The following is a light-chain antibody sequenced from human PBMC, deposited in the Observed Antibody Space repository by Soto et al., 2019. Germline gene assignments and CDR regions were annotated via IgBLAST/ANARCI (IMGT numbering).Light chain of an antibody. CDR1: NSNIGSDI. CDR3: ATWDGGLSGPLV. CDR2: TTN. Sequence: QSALTQPPSASGTPGQRATISCCGSNSNIGSDIVNCYQLLPGAAPEVLINTTNQRPSGVPERFSGSKSGTSASLAIIGLQSEDEADSACATWDGGLSGPLVFGTGTKVTVL. V-gene: IGLV1-44*01. J-gene: IGLJ1*01.